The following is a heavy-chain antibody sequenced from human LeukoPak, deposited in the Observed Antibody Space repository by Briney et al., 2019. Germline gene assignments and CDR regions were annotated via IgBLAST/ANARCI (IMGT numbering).Heavy chain of an antibody. V-gene: IGHV4-4*09. CDR1: GGSISSYY. CDR3: ARQRVLHNWFDP. CDR2: IYTSGST. J-gene: IGHJ5*02. Sequence: MSSETLSLTCTVSGGSISSYYWSWTRQPPGKGLEWIGYIYTSGSTNYNPSLKSRVTISVDTSKNQFSLKLSSVTAADTAVYYCARQRVLHNWFDPWGQGTLVTVSS.